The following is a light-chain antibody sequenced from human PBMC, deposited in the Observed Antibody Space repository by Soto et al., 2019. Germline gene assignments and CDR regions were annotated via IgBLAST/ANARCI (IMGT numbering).Light chain of an antibody. CDR1: SGHSSYA. CDR2: LNSDGSH. V-gene: IGLV4-69*01. Sequence: QLVLTQSPSASASLGASVKLTCTLSSGHSSYAIAWHQQQPEKGPRYLMKLNSDGSHRKGDGIPDRFSGSSAGAERYLTISILQDEDEADYYCQNWGTGTFYVFGTGTKLTVL. CDR3: QNWGTGTFYV. J-gene: IGLJ1*01.